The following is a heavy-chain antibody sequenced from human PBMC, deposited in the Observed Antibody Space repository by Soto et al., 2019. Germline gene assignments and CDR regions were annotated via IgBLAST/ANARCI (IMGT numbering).Heavy chain of an antibody. V-gene: IGHV3-23*01. D-gene: IGHD5-12*01. CDR3: AKDGTSSGYELYYYYGMDV. J-gene: IGHJ6*02. Sequence: GGSLRLSCAASGFTFSSYAMSWVRQAPGKGLEWVSAISGSGGSTYYADSVKGRFTISRDNSKNTLYLQMNSLRAEDTAVYYCAKDGTSSGYELYYYYGMDVWGQGTTVTVSS. CDR2: ISGSGGST. CDR1: GFTFSSYA.